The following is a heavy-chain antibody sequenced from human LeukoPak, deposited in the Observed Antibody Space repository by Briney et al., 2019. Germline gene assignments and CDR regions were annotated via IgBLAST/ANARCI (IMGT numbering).Heavy chain of an antibody. J-gene: IGHJ4*02. Sequence: ASVKVSCKASGYTFTSYGISWVRQAPGQGLEWMGWISAYNGNTNYAQKLQGRVTMTTDTSTSTAYMELRSLRSDDTAVYYCARGTYYYDSSGSRWDYWGQGTLVTVSS. D-gene: IGHD3-22*01. V-gene: IGHV1-18*01. CDR1: GYTFTSYG. CDR2: ISAYNGNT. CDR3: ARGTYYYDSSGSRWDY.